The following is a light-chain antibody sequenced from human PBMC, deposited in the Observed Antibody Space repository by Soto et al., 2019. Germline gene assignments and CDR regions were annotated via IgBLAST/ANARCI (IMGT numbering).Light chain of an antibody. CDR3: QQRSDWPST. Sequence: EIVFTQSPVTLSLSPGERATLTCRASQSVGSYFAWYQQKPGQAPRLLIYDASSRATGIPARFSGSGSGTDFTLTISSLEPEDFAVYYCQQRSDWPSTFGGGTRLEIK. J-gene: IGKJ4*01. CDR1: QSVGSY. V-gene: IGKV3-11*01. CDR2: DAS.